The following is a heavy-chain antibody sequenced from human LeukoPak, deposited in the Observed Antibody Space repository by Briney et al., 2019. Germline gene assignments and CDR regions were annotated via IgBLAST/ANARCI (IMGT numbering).Heavy chain of an antibody. Sequence: VKVSCKASGYTFTGYYMHWVRQAPGQGLEWMGWINPNSGGTNYAQKFQGRVTMTRDTSISTAYMELSRLRSDDTAVYYCARDLFYCSSTSCRSRWFDPWGQGTLVTVSS. J-gene: IGHJ5*02. CDR2: INPNSGGT. CDR3: ARDLFYCSSTSCRSRWFDP. D-gene: IGHD2-2*01. V-gene: IGHV1-2*02. CDR1: GYTFTGYY.